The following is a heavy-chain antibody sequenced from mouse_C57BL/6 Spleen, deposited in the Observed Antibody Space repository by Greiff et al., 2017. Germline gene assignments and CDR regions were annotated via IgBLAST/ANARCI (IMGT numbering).Heavy chain of an antibody. Sequence: QVQLKQSGAELVRPGTSVKMSCKASGYTFTNYWIGWAKQRPGHGLEWIGDIYPGGGYTNYNEKFKGKATLTADKFSSTAYMQFSSLTSEDSAIYYCARSGYYYGSSYPYAMDYWGQGTSVTVSS. CDR2: IYPGGGYT. CDR1: GYTFTNYW. D-gene: IGHD1-1*01. J-gene: IGHJ4*01. V-gene: IGHV1-63*01. CDR3: ARSGYYYGSSYPYAMDY.